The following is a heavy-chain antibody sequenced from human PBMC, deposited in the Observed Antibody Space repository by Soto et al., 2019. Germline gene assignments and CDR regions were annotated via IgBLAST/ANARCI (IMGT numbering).Heavy chain of an antibody. CDR1: GYTFTSYY. Sequence: QVQLVQSGAEVKKPGASVRVSCKASGYTFTSYYIHWVRQAPGQGLEWMAIVNPTDGSTNYAQKFQGRITVTFDTSTSTVFMELNSLRYEDTAVYYCARHLAAGDSWGQGTLVTVSS. D-gene: IGHD6-25*01. CDR3: ARHLAAGDS. V-gene: IGHV1-46*03. J-gene: IGHJ4*02. CDR2: VNPTDGST.